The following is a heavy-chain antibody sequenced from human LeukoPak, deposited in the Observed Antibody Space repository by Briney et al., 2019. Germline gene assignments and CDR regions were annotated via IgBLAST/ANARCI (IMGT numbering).Heavy chain of an antibody. CDR1: GGSISSGDYY. J-gene: IGHJ5*02. V-gene: IGHV4-30-4*08. D-gene: IGHD6-6*01. CDR3: ARVFGIAARPSWFDP. Sequence: SETLSLTCTVSGGSISSGDYYWSWIRQPPGKGLEWIGYIYYSGSTYYNPSLKGRVTISVDTSKNQFSLKLSSVTAADTAVYYCARVFGIAARPSWFDPWGQGTLVTVSS. CDR2: IYYSGST.